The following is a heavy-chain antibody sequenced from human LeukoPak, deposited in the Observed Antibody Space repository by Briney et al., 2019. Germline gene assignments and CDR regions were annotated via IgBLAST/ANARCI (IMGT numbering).Heavy chain of an antibody. CDR3: ARDEYCTNGVCYGGYYYGMDV. CDR1: GFTFRSYS. Sequence: GGSLRLSCAASGFTFRSYSMNWVRQAPGKGLEWVSYISSSGSTIYYADSVKGRFTISRDNAKNSLYLQMNSLRAEDTAVYYCARDEYCTNGVCYGGYYYGMDVWGQGTTVTVSS. CDR2: ISSSGSTI. J-gene: IGHJ6*02. V-gene: IGHV3-48*04. D-gene: IGHD2-8*01.